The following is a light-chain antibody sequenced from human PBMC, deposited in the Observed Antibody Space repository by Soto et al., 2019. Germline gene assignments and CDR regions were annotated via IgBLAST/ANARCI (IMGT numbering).Light chain of an antibody. V-gene: IGKV3-15*01. CDR3: KQYNDWPPST. CDR2: GAS. Sequence: EIVMTQSPATLSVSPGERATLSCRASQSISNNVAWYQQKPGQAPRLLISGASTRATGIPARFSGSGSGTEFTLTISSLQSEDFAVYYCKQYNDWPPSTFGQGTKLEIK. J-gene: IGKJ2*02. CDR1: QSISNN.